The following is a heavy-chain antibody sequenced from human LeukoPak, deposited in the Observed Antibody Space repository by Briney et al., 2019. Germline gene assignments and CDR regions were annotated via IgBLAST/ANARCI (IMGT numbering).Heavy chain of an antibody. D-gene: IGHD1-26*01. Sequence: PSETLSLTCAVSGGSITTTDSDWAWIRQPPGQGFEWIATISSSGKAYYYPSLMSRVTIFVDTSKNQFSLDVTSVTAADTGLFYCARFKGGTGFDYWGRGILVIVS. V-gene: IGHV4-39*01. CDR2: ISSSGKA. CDR1: GGSITTTDSD. CDR3: ARFKGGTGFDY. J-gene: IGHJ4*02.